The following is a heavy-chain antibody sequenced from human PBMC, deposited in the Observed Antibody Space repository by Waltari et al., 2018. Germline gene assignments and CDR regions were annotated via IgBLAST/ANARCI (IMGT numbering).Heavy chain of an antibody. CDR1: GGSFSGYY. J-gene: IGHJ4*02. V-gene: IGHV4-34*01. Sequence: QVQLQQWGAGLLKPSETLSLTCAVYGGSFSGYYRSWIRQPPGKGLEWIGEINHSGSTNYNPSLKSRVTISVDTSKNQFSLKLSSVTAADTAVYYCARHVRTAWELYIDYWGQGTLVTVSS. CDR2: INHSGST. D-gene: IGHD1-26*01. CDR3: ARHVRTAWELYIDY.